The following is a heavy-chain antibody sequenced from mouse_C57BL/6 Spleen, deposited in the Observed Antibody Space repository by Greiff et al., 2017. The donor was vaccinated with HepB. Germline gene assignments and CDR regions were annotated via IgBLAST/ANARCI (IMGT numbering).Heavy chain of an antibody. J-gene: IGHJ4*01. CDR2: ISGGGGNT. CDR3: ARIYYGNYNAMDY. V-gene: IGHV5-9*01. Sequence: EVKVVESGGGLVKPGGSLKLSCAASGFTFSSYTMSWVRQTPEKRLEWVATISGGGGNTYYPDSVKGRFTISRDNAKNTLYLQMSSLRSEDTALYYCARIYYGNYNAMDYWGQGTSVTVSS. CDR1: GFTFSSYT. D-gene: IGHD2-1*01.